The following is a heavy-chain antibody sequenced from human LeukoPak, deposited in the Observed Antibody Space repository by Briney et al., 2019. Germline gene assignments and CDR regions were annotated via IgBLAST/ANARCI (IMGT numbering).Heavy chain of an antibody. CDR1: GFTVSSNY. J-gene: IGHJ5*02. Sequence: PGGSLRLSCAASGFTVSSNYMNWVRQAPGKGLEWVSVIYSGGSTYYADSVKGRFTISRDNSKNTLYLQMDSLRAEDTAVYYCARDRDASWFDPWGQGTLVTVSS. D-gene: IGHD3-10*01. V-gene: IGHV3-53*01. CDR3: ARDRDASWFDP. CDR2: IYSGGST.